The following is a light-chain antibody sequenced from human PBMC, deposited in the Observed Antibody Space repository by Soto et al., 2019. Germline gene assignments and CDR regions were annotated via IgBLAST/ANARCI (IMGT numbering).Light chain of an antibody. Sequence: EVVLTQSPGTLSLSPGERATLSCRASQSINGNFLVWYQQKLGQAPRLLIFAASSRATGIPDRFSGSGSGTDFTLTISRLDPEDFAVYYCQQYGRSPFTFGPGTKVDIK. V-gene: IGKV3-20*01. CDR1: QSINGNF. CDR2: AAS. CDR3: QQYGRSPFT. J-gene: IGKJ3*01.